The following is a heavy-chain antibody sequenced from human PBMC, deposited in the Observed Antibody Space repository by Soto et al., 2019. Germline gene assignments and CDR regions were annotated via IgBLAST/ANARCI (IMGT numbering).Heavy chain of an antibody. J-gene: IGHJ3*02. CDR2: IYHSGST. V-gene: IGHV4-4*02. CDR1: GGSISSSNW. CDR3: VREGIAAAGTQAFDI. D-gene: IGHD6-13*01. Sequence: SETLSLTCAVSGGSISSSNWWSWVRQPPGKGLEWIGEIYHSGSTKYNPSLKSRVTISVDKSKNQFSLKLSSVTAADTAVYYCVREGIAAAGTQAFDIWGQGTMVTVSS.